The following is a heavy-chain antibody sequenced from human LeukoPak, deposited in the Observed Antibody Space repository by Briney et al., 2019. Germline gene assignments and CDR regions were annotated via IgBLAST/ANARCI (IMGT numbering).Heavy chain of an antibody. V-gene: IGHV4-34*01. CDR2: INHSGST. D-gene: IGHD3-10*01. J-gene: IGHJ4*02. CDR3: ARGRGGSGSYYYFDY. Sequence: SETLSLTCGVYGGSFSGYYWSWIRQPPGKGLEWIGEINHSGSTNYNPSLKSRVTISVDTSKNQFSLKLSSVTAADTAVYYCARGRGGSGSYYYFDYWGQGTLVTVSS. CDR1: GGSFSGYY.